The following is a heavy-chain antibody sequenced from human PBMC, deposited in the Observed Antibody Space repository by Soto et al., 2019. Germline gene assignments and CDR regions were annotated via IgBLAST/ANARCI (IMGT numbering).Heavy chain of an antibody. CDR1: GFTFSSYA. CDR2: ISYDGSNK. CDR3: ARDSPGALLEWLLGY. D-gene: IGHD3-3*01. V-gene: IGHV3-30-3*01. Sequence: PGGSLRLSCAASGFTFSSYAMHWVRQAPGKGLEWVAVISYDGSNKYYADSVKGRFTISRDNSKNTLYLQMNSLRAEDTAVYYCARDSPGALLEWLLGYWGQGTLVTVSS. J-gene: IGHJ4*02.